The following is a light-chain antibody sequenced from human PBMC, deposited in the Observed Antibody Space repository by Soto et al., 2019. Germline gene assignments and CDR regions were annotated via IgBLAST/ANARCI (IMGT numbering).Light chain of an antibody. J-gene: IGKJ4*01. V-gene: IGKV3D-20*02. Sequence: IVLTQSPDTLSLSPGQRATLSCRASQSVSRRYLAWYQQKPGQAPMLLIYDVSERASDIPDRFSGSGSGTDFTLTISSLQPEDFATYYCQQSYSTTTFGGGTKVEIK. CDR2: DVS. CDR3: QQSYSTTT. CDR1: QSVSRRY.